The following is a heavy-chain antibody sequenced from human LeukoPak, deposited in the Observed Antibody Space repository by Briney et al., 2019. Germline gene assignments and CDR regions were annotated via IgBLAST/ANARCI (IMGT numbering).Heavy chain of an antibody. V-gene: IGHV1-2*02. CDR1: GYTFTGNQ. D-gene: IGHD2/OR15-2a*01. CDR3: ARLSSNWIDP. CDR2: IHPNNGET. J-gene: IGHJ5*02. Sequence: ASVRLSVTASGYTFTGNQMHWVRQAPGQELEWMGWIHPNNGETNYAQKFRGRVTMTTDTSITTAYMELSGLTSDDTAMYYCARLSSNWIDPWGPGTPVTVSS.